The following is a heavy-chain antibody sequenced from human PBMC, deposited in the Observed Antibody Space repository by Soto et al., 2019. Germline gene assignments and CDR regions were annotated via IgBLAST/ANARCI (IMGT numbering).Heavy chain of an antibody. CDR2: IYGGGGT. J-gene: IGHJ4*02. CDR3: AREYSSSPAWGY. V-gene: IGHV3-53*02. D-gene: IGHD6-6*01. Sequence: EVQLVETGGALFRPGGSLSSSCAASGFTLISNSLTWVRQAPGRGLEWAPVIYGGGGTYYADPVKGRFTISRDNSKNTLYLQMNSLRAEDTAVYYCAREYSSSPAWGYWGQGTLVTVSS. CDR1: GFTLISNS.